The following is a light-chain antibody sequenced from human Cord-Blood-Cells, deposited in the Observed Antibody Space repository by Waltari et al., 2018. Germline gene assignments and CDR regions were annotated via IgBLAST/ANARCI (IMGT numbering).Light chain of an antibody. Sequence: DIVMTQSPLCLPVTPGEPAPISCRSSQSLLHSNGYNYLDWYLQKPGQSPQLLIYLGSNRASGVPDRFSGSGSGTDFTLKISRVEAEDVGVYYCMQALQTPTFGQGTKVEIK. CDR2: LGS. V-gene: IGKV2-28*01. J-gene: IGKJ1*01. CDR3: MQALQTPT. CDR1: QSLLHSNGYNY.